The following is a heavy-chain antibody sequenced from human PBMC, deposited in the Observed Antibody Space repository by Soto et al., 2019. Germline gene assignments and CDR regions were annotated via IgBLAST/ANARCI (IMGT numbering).Heavy chain of an antibody. D-gene: IGHD5-12*01. V-gene: IGHV1-2*06. J-gene: IGHJ4*02. Sequence: GASVKVSCKTSGYIFTDYHVHWVRQAPRQGLEWMGRISPRNGDTHYAQKFQGRVTMTRDTSTSSVYMEMKTLRSDDTAIFFCARNKLTSGIDYLDSWGQGTLVTVSS. CDR3: ARNKLTSGIDYLDS. CDR2: ISPRNGDT. CDR1: GYIFTDYH.